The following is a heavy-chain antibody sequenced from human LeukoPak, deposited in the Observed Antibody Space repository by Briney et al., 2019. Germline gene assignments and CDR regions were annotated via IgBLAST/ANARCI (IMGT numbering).Heavy chain of an antibody. V-gene: IGHV3-21*01. CDR3: TREQDREASATVVGDY. D-gene: IGHD4-23*01. Sequence: GGSLRLSCTASGFSLTAYSMNWVRQAPGKGLEWVSTMSSSSSSSYIYYADSVKGRFTVSRDNAKNSLFLQMNSLRAEDTAVYYCTREQDREASATVVGDYWGQGTLVTVSS. CDR2: MSSSSSSSYI. J-gene: IGHJ4*02. CDR1: GFSLTAYS.